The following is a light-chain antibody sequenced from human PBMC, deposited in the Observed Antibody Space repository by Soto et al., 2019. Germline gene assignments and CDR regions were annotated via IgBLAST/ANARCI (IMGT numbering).Light chain of an antibody. CDR2: EDN. V-gene: IGLV6-57*02. Sequence: NFMLTQPHSVSESPGKTVTISCTGSSGSIASNYLQWYRQRPGSAPTTVIYEDNQRPSGVPDRFSGSIDSSSNSASLTISGLKTEDEADYYCQSYDSSNHVVFGGGTQLTVL. CDR1: SGSIASNY. CDR3: QSYDSSNHVV. J-gene: IGLJ2*01.